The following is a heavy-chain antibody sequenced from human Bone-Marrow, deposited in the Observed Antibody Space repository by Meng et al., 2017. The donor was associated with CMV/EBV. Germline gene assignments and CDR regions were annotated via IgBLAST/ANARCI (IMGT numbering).Heavy chain of an antibody. D-gene: IGHD3-22*01. CDR2: IYYSGST. J-gene: IGHJ4*02. CDR1: GGSISSGDYY. V-gene: IGHV4-30-4*01. CDR3: ARGITMIVVGP. Sequence: CTVSGGSISSGDYYWRWIRQPPGKGLEWIGYIYYSGSTYYNPSLKSRVTISVDTSKNQFSLKLSSVTAADTAVYYCARGITMIVVGPWGQGTLVTVSS.